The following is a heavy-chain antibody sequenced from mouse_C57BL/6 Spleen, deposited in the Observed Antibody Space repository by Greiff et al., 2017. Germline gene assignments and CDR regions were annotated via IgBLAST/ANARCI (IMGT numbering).Heavy chain of an antibody. Sequence: QVQLQQPGAELVMPGASVKLSCKASGYTFTSYWMHWVKQRPGPGLEWIGEFDPSDSDTNYNQKFKGKSTLTVDKSSSTAYMQLSSLTSEDSAVYSCASYPIDDGDLGFAYWGQGTLVTVSA. D-gene: IGHD2-13*01. V-gene: IGHV1-69*01. CDR2: FDPSDSDT. J-gene: IGHJ3*01. CDR1: GYTFTSYW. CDR3: ASYPIDDGDLGFAY.